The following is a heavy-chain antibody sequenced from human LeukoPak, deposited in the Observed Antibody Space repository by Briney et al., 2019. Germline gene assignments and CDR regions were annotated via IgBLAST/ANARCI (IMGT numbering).Heavy chain of an antibody. V-gene: IGHV3-7*01. CDR3: ARGAGRQQLEQNY. Sequence: GGSLRLSCVASGFIFSIYWMSWVRQAPGRGPEWVAIIKEDGSVIWDVESVRGRFTISRDNAKNSLYLQMNSLRAEDTAVYYCARGAGRQQLEQNYWGQGNLVTVSS. D-gene: IGHD6-13*01. CDR1: GFIFSIYW. J-gene: IGHJ4*02. CDR2: IKEDGSVI.